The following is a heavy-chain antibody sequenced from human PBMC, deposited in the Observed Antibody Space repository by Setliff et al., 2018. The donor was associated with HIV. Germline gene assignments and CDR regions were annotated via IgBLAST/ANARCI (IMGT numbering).Heavy chain of an antibody. CDR1: GFTFSSYE. Sequence: PGGSLRLSCAASGFTFSSYEMNWVRQAPGKGLEWVSYISSSGSTIYYADSVKGRFTISRDNAKNSLYLQMNSLRAEDTAVYYCAREQAYVILTGYYTAGIDYWGQGTLVT. D-gene: IGHD3-9*01. CDR2: ISSSGSTI. CDR3: AREQAYVILTGYYTAGIDY. V-gene: IGHV3-48*03. J-gene: IGHJ4*02.